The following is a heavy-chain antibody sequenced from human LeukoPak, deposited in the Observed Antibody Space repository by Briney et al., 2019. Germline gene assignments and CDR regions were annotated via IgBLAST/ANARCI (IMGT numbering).Heavy chain of an antibody. Sequence: SETLSLTCTVSGGSIGSSSYSWGWIRQPPGKGLEWIGSIYYSGTTYYNPSLKSRVTISVDTSKIQFSLKLSSVAATDTAVYFCARLRFDFWSGYTHPYFDYWGQGTLVTVSS. CDR1: GGSIGSSSYS. J-gene: IGHJ4*02. CDR3: ARLRFDFWSGYTHPYFDY. CDR2: IYYSGTT. V-gene: IGHV4-39*01. D-gene: IGHD3-3*01.